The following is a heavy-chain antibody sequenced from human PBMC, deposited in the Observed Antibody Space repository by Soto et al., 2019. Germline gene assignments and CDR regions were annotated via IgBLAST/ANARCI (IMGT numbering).Heavy chain of an antibody. V-gene: IGHV5-51*01. CDR3: ARLSYDSSGTSAEYFQH. D-gene: IGHD3-22*01. CDR1: GYRFTSDW. J-gene: IGHJ1*01. CDR2: IYPGDSDT. Sequence: GESLNISCKGSGYRFTSDWTGWVRQMTGKGLEWMGIIYPGDSDTRYSPSFQGQVTISADKSISTAYLQWSSLKASDTAMYYCARLSYDSSGTSAEYFQHWGQGTLVTVSS.